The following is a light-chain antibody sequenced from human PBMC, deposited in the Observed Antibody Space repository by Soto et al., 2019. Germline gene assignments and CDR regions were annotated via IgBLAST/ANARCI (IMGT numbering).Light chain of an antibody. J-gene: IGKJ1*01. CDR1: QRVSSSY. Sequence: EIVLTQSPATLSLPPGERATLSCRASQRVSSSYVAWYQQKPDETPRLLNDGASDRATGIPDWFSGSGSGTYFPLTISRLEAEDFAVYCCQRYHRSPVTFGQGTKVDIK. CDR3: QRYHRSPVT. CDR2: GAS. V-gene: IGKV3-20*01.